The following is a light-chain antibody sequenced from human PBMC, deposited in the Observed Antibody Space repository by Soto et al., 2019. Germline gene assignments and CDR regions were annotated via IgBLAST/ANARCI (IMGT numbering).Light chain of an antibody. J-gene: IGKJ1*01. CDR1: QSVSTD. CDR3: QQYFRWPPWT. CDR2: GAS. V-gene: IGKV3-15*01. Sequence: VSQSPATLSVSTGEGVTLSCRASQSVSTDLAWYQQKLGQAPRRLIYGASIRAIGVPDRFSGSGSGTDFTFTISSLQSEDSAIYYCQQYFRWPPWTFGQGTNVDI.